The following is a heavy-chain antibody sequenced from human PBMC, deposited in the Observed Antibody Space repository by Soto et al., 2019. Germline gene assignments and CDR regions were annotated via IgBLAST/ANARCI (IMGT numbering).Heavy chain of an antibody. V-gene: IGHV3-23*01. Sequence: GGSLRLSCAASGFTFNNYAMTWVRQAPGQGLEWVSAISGSGGSPYYADSVKGRFTISRDNSMNTVYLQMTALRVEDTAIYYCARKQGGRFTARRTSDFWGQGTLVTV. CDR3: ARKQGGRFTARRTSDF. CDR1: GFTFNNYA. CDR2: ISGSGGSP. D-gene: IGHD6-6*01. J-gene: IGHJ4*02.